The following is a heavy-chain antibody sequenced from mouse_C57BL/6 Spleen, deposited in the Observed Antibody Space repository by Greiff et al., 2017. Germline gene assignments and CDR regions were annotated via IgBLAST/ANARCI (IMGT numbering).Heavy chain of an antibody. V-gene: IGHV5-17*01. J-gene: IGHJ4*01. CDR2: ISSGSSTI. CDR1: GFTFSDYG. Sequence: DVMLVESGGGLVKPGGSLKLSCAASGFTFSDYGMHWVRQAPEKGLEWVAYISSGSSTIYYADTVKGRFTISRDNAKNTLFLQMTSLRSEDTAMYYCARSIFYGSSYGDAMDYWGQGTSVTVSS. D-gene: IGHD1-1*01. CDR3: ARSIFYGSSYGDAMDY.